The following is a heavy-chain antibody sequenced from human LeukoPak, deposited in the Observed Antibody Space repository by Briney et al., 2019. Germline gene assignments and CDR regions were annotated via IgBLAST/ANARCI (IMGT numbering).Heavy chain of an antibody. D-gene: IGHD3-3*01. J-gene: IGHJ4*02. CDR2: ISSSGSTI. V-gene: IGHV3-48*04. CDR3: ARAGTIFLKGPFDY. CDR1: GFTFSTYS. Sequence: GGSLRLSCAASGFTFSTYSMNWVRQAPGKGLEWVSYISSSGSTIYYADSVKGRFTISRDNAKNSLYLQMNSLRAENTAVYYCARAGTIFLKGPFDYWGQGTLVTVSS.